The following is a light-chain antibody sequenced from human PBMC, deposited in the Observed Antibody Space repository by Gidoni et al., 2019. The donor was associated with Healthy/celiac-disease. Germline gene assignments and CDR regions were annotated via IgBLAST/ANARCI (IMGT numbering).Light chain of an antibody. V-gene: IGKV1-33*01. Sequence: DIHMTQSPSYLSASVGDRVTITCQASQDISNYLNWYQQKPGKAPKLLIYDASNLETGVPSRFSGSGAGTDFTVTISSLQTEDSATYYSKQDDNLHFSITFGQGTRLEIK. J-gene: IGKJ5*01. CDR2: DAS. CDR3: KQDDNLHFSIT. CDR1: QDISNY.